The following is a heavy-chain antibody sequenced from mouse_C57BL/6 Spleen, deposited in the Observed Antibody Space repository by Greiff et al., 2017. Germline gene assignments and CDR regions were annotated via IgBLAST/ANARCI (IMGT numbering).Heavy chain of an antibody. CDR2: IHPNSGST. J-gene: IGHJ4*01. CDR1: GYTFTSYW. D-gene: IGHD2-4*01. Sequence: QVQLQQPGAELVKPGASVKLSCKASGYTFTSYWMHWVKQRPGQGLEWIGMIHPNSGSTNYNEKFKSKATLTVDKSSSTAYMQLSSLTSEDSAVYYCASEIYYDPYAMDYWGQGTSVTVSS. V-gene: IGHV1-64*01. CDR3: ASEIYYDPYAMDY.